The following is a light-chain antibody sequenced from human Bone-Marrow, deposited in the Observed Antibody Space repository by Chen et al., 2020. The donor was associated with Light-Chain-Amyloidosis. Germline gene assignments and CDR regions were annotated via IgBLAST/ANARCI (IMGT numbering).Light chain of an antibody. CDR1: QSIRGN. CDR3: QEYNNWPLT. CDR2: GAS. J-gene: IGKJ1*01. Sequence: VMTQSPVALSVYPGETATQSCRASQSIRGNLAWYQQRPGQAPRLLIYGASARATGIPARFSGSGCETDFSLTISTIQSEDFAGYYCQEYNNWPLTFGQGTRVDFK. V-gene: IGKV3-15*01.